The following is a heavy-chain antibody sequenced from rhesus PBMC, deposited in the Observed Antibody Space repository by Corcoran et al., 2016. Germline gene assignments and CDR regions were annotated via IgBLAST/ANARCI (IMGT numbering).Heavy chain of an antibody. CDR2: VYGRSTST. Sequence: QVQLQESGPGVVKPSETLSLTCAVSGGSISDSYRWSWIRQPPGKGLGWIGYVYGRSTSTNYNPSLKSRVTISKDTSKTQFSLKLSSVTAADTAVYYCARSRLAAAGYFEFWGQGALVTVSS. V-gene: IGHV4S10*01. CDR1: GGSISDSYR. CDR3: ARSRLAAAGYFEF. D-gene: IGHD6-31*01. J-gene: IGHJ1*01.